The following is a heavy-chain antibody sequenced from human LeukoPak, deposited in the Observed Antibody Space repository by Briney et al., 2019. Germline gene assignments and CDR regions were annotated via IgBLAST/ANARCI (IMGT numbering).Heavy chain of an antibody. Sequence: GASVKVSCKASGYTFTGYYMHWVRQAPGQGLEWMVWINPNSGGTNYAQKFQGRVTMTRDTSISTAYMELSRLRSDDTAVYYCARDGYSGSYYYMDVWGKGTTVTISS. J-gene: IGHJ6*03. D-gene: IGHD1-26*01. V-gene: IGHV1-2*02. CDR2: INPNSGGT. CDR1: GYTFTGYY. CDR3: ARDGYSGSYYYMDV.